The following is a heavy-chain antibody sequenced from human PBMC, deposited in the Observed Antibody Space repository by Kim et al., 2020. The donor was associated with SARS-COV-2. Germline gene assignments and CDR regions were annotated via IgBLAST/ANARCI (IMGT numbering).Heavy chain of an antibody. CDR1: FGSLLSSSYY. CDR3: ARHLPRFGELLPIYYYYDGMDV. V-gene: IGHV4-39*01. J-gene: IGHJ6*02. CDR2: IYYSGST. Sequence: LSLPFPFSFGSLLSSSYYWGWIRQPPGKGLEWIGSIYYSGSTYYNPSLKSRVTISVDTSKNQFSLKLSSVTAADTAVYYCARHLPRFGELLPIYYYYDGMDVWGQGTTVTVSS. D-gene: IGHD3-10*01.